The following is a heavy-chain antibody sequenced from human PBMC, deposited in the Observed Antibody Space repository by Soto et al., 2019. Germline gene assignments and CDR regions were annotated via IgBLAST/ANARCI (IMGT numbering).Heavy chain of an antibody. CDR2: ISGSGGST. CDR3: AKAFWSPHNNWFDP. V-gene: IGHV3-23*01. J-gene: IGHJ5*02. CDR1: GFTFSSYA. D-gene: IGHD2-8*02. Sequence: VGSLRLSCAASGFTFSSYAMSWVRQAPGKGLEWVSAISGSGGSTYYADSVKGRFTISRDNSKNTLYLQMNSLRAEDTAVYYCAKAFWSPHNNWFDPWGQGTLVTVSS.